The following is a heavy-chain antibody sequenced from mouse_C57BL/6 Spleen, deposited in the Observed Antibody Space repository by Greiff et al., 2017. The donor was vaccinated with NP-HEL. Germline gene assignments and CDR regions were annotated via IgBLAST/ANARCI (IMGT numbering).Heavy chain of an antibody. V-gene: IGHV1-42*01. Sequence: EVQLQQSGPELVKPGASVKISCKASGYSFTGYYMNWVKQSPEKSLEWIGEINPSTGGTTYNQKFKAKATLTVDKSSSTAYMQLKSLTSEDSAVYYCARSRYYGSPSFAYWGQGTLVTVSA. CDR3: ARSRYYGSPSFAY. D-gene: IGHD1-1*01. CDR1: GYSFTGYY. CDR2: INPSTGGT. J-gene: IGHJ3*01.